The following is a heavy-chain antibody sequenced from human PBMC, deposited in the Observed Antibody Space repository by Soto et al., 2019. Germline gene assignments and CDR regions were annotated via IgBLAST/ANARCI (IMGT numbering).Heavy chain of an antibody. J-gene: IGHJ4*02. Sequence: QVQLQQWGAGLLKPSETLSLTCAVYGGSFSGYYWTWIRQPPGTGLEWIVEINHSGSTNYNPSLKSRVTISVDTYKNQFSLKLTSVTAADTAVYYCARDKITGLFDYWGQGTLVTVSS. CDR1: GGSFSGYY. V-gene: IGHV4-34*01. CDR2: INHSGST. D-gene: IGHD2-8*02. CDR3: ARDKITGLFDY.